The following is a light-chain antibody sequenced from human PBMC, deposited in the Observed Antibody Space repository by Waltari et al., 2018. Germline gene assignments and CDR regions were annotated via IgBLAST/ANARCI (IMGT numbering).Light chain of an antibody. J-gene: IGKJ2*01. CDR2: DAS. V-gene: IGKV1-33*01. CDR3: QQYDNLPYT. CDR1: QYISNY. Sequence: DIQMTHSPSSLSASVGDRVTITCQASQYISNYLNWYQQKPGKAPKLLIYDASNLETGVPSRFSGSGSGTDFTFTISSLQPEDIATYYCQQYDNLPYTFGQGTKLEIK.